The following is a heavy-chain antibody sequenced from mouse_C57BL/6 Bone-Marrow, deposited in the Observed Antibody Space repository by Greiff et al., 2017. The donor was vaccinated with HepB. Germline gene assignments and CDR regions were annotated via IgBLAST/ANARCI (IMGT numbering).Heavy chain of an antibody. J-gene: IGHJ3*01. D-gene: IGHD3-2*02. CDR1: GYTFTSYW. CDR3: ARSSSGPTFSWFAY. CDR2: IHPNSGST. V-gene: IGHV1-64*01. Sequence: QVQLKQPGAELVKPGASVKLSCKASGYTFTSYWMHWVKQRPGQGLEWIGMIHPNSGSTNYNEKFKSKATLTVDKSYSTAYMQLSSLTSEDSAVYYCARSSSGPTFSWFAYWGQGTLVTVSA.